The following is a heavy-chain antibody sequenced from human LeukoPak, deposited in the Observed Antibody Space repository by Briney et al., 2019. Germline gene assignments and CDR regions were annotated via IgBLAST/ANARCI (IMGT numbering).Heavy chain of an antibody. J-gene: IGHJ4*02. D-gene: IGHD6-13*01. CDR3: AGGSSWPGLSH. V-gene: IGHV3-53*01. CDR1: GFTVSGNY. CDR2: IYTAGST. Sequence: PGGSLRLSCAASGFTVSGNYMSWVRQAPGKGLEWVSVIYTAGSTSYADSVKGRITTSRDNSKNTLYLQMNSLRAEDTAVYFCAGGSSWPGLSHWGQGTLLTVSS.